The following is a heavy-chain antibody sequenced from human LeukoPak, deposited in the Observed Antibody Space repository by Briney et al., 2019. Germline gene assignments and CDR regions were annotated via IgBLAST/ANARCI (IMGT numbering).Heavy chain of an antibody. CDR1: GGSISSYY. CDR2: IYYSGST. CDR3: ESESGYDSGDDFGI. D-gene: IGHD5-12*01. J-gene: IGHJ3*02. V-gene: IGHV4-59*01. Sequence: PSETLSLTCTVSGGSISSYYWSWIRQPPGKGLEWIGYIYYSGSTNYNPSLKSRVTISVDTFKNQFSLKLSSVTAAETAVYYCESESGYDSGDDFGIWGKGIMVTVAS.